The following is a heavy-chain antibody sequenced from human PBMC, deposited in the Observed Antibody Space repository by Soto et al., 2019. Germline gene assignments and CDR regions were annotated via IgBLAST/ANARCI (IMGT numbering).Heavy chain of an antibody. CDR1: GFTFDDYA. Sequence: EVQLVESGGGLVQPGRSLRLSCAASGFTFDDYAMHWVRQAPRKGLEWVSGISWNSGSIGYADSVKGRFTISRDNAKNSLYLQMNSLRAEDTALYYCAKGGALDYWGQGTLVTVSS. J-gene: IGHJ4*02. D-gene: IGHD1-26*01. CDR3: AKGGALDY. CDR2: ISWNSGSI. V-gene: IGHV3-9*01.